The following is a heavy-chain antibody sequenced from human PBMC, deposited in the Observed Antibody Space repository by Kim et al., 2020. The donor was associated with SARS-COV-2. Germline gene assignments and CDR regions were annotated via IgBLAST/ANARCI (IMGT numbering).Heavy chain of an antibody. V-gene: IGHV4-34*01. D-gene: IGHD6-6*01. J-gene: IGHJ3*02. Sequence: YNPSLKSRVPISVDTSKNQFSLKLSSVTAADTAVYYCAEQNFMAARPTDIWGQGTMVTVSS. CDR3: AEQNFMAARPTDI.